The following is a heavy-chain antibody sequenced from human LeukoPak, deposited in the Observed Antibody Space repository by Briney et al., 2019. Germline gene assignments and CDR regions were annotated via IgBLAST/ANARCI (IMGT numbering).Heavy chain of an antibody. V-gene: IGHV3-23*01. J-gene: IGHJ6*02. CDR1: GFTFGSYFRSYV. D-gene: IGHD3-9*01. Sequence: HSGGSLRLSCAASGFTFGSYFRSYVMRWVRQAPGKGLEWVSAISGSGGSTYYADSVKGRFTISRDNSKNTLYLQMNSLRAEDTAVYYCAKYYSYYDILTGPLDYYYGMDVWGQGTTVTVSS. CDR2: ISGSGGST. CDR3: AKYYSYYDILTGPLDYYYGMDV.